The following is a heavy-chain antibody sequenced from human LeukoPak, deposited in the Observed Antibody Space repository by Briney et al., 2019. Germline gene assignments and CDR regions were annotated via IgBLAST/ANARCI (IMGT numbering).Heavy chain of an antibody. V-gene: IGHV3-23*01. CDR1: GFTFSNFA. CDR3: ASMAETYYYGSGNYYPDY. J-gene: IGHJ4*02. D-gene: IGHD3-10*01. Sequence: GSLRLSCAASGFTFSNFAMSWVRQAPGKGLEWVSAISGSGGNTYYADSVKGRFTISRDNSKNTLYLQMNSLRAADTAVYYCASMAETYYYGSGNYYPDYWGQGTLVTVSS. CDR2: ISGSGGNT.